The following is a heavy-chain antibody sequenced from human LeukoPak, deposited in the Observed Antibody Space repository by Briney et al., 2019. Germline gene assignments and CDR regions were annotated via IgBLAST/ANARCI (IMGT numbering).Heavy chain of an antibody. V-gene: IGHV1-18*01. CDR3: ARDRPSGVVEPAAKGAPFAP. CDR2: ISAYNGNT. CDR1: GYTFTSYG. J-gene: IGHJ5*02. Sequence: ASVKVSCKASGYTFTSYGISWVRQAPGQGLEWMGWISAYNGNTNYAQKLQGRVTMTTDTSTSTAYMELRSLGSDDTAVYYCARDRPSGVVEPAAKGAPFAPGGQEPLVTVSS. D-gene: IGHD2-2*01.